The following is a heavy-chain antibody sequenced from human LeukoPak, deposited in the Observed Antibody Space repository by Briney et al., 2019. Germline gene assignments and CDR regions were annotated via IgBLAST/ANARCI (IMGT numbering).Heavy chain of an antibody. Sequence: PGGSLRLSCAASGFTFSSYAMNWVRQAPGKGLEWVSGISPSGSSTYYADSVEGRFTVSRGNSKNTLYLQMNSLRAEDTAVYYCAKDWNYDSSGLYYFDYWGQGTLVTVSS. D-gene: IGHD3-22*01. J-gene: IGHJ4*02. V-gene: IGHV3-23*01. CDR3: AKDWNYDSSGLYYFDY. CDR2: ISPSGSST. CDR1: GFTFSSYA.